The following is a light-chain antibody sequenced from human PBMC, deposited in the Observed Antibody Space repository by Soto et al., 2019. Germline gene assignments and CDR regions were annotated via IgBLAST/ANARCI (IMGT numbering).Light chain of an antibody. CDR1: QSVGSL. V-gene: IGKV3-11*01. J-gene: IGKJ4*01. CDR2: DAS. Sequence: EIVWAQSPGTLSLSPGERAILSCTSSQSVGSLLAWYQHNPGQAPRLLIFDASYRAAGIPARFRGSGSGTDFTLTIDSLEPEDFAVYYCQQRSNWPPLTFGGGTKVDIK. CDR3: QQRSNWPPLT.